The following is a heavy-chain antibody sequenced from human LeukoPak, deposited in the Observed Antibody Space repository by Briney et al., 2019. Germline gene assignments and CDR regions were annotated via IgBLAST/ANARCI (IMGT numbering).Heavy chain of an antibody. Sequence: PGGSLRLSCAASGFTFDDYAMHWVRQAPGKGLEWVSLISGDGGSTYYADSVKGRFTISRDNSKNSLYLQMNSLRTEDTALYYCAKDGSSGWYLDYYYYYGMDVWGQGTTVTVSS. V-gene: IGHV3-43*02. CDR2: ISGDGGST. D-gene: IGHD6-19*01. CDR1: GFTFDDYA. CDR3: AKDGSSGWYLDYYYYYGMDV. J-gene: IGHJ6*02.